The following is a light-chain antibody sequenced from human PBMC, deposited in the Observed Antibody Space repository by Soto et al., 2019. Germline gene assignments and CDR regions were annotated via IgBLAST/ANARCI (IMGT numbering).Light chain of an antibody. CDR3: SSDTVSSSVI. Sequence: QSALTQPASVSGSPGQSITISCTGTSSDVGGYNYVSWYQQHPGKAPKLMIYDVSNRPFGVSHRFSGSKSGNTASLTISGLQAEDEADYYCSSDTVSSSVIFGGGTKLTVL. J-gene: IGLJ2*01. CDR2: DVS. CDR1: SSDVGGYNY. V-gene: IGLV2-14*01.